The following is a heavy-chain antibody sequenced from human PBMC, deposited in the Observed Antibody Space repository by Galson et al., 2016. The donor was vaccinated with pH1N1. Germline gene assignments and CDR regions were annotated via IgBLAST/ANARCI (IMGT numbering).Heavy chain of an antibody. V-gene: IGHV3-7*01. Sequence: SLRLSCAASGFTFRDYLMSWARQAPGKGLEWVANINEDGSKIYYVDSVKGRFTISRDNAKNSLYLKMNSLRAEDTAVYYCARSIGNIGAHWGQGTLVTVSS. D-gene: IGHD5-12*01. CDR3: ARSIGNIGAH. J-gene: IGHJ4*02. CDR2: INEDGSKI. CDR1: GFTFRDYL.